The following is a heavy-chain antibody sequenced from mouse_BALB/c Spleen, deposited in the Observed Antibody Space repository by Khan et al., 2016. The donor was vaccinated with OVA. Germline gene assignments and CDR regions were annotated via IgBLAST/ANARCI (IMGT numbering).Heavy chain of an antibody. CDR1: GYTFSSYW. J-gene: IGHJ4*01. V-gene: IGHV1S41*01. D-gene: IGHD1-1*01. Sequence: DLVKPGASVKLSCKASGYTFSSYWINWIKQRPGQGLEWVGHIGPGSGNPYYNEIFKGKATLTVDTSSNTVYIQLSSLSSEDSAVYFCARSNCYGNGLYAMDYWGQGTSVTVSS. CDR3: ARSNCYGNGLYAMDY. CDR2: IGPGSGNP.